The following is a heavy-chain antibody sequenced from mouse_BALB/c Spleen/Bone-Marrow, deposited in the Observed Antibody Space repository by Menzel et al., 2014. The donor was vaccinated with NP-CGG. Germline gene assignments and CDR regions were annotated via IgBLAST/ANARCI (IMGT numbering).Heavy chain of an antibody. Sequence: PGKGLEWLGVIWAGGGTNYNSALMSRLSISKDNSQSQVSLKMNSLQTGDSAIYYCARAGSGFFDFWGQGTTLIVSS. J-gene: IGHJ2*01. V-gene: IGHV2-9*02. D-gene: IGHD3-1*01. CDR3: ARAGSGFFDF. CDR2: IWAGGGT.